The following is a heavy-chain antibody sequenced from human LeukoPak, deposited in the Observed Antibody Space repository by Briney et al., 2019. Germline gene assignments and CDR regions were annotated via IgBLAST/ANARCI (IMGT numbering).Heavy chain of an antibody. CDR3: ARFTPQGYGWGGYNRFDP. CDR2: IHYSGST. CDR1: GGSISSSSYY. D-gene: IGHD3-16*01. J-gene: IGHJ5*02. Sequence: SETLSLTCTVSGGSISSSSYYWGWIRQPPGKGLEWIGSIHYSGSTNYNPSLKSRVTISIDTSKNQFSLNLTSVTAADTAVYYCARFTPQGYGWGGYNRFDPWGQGTLVTVSS. V-gene: IGHV4-39*07.